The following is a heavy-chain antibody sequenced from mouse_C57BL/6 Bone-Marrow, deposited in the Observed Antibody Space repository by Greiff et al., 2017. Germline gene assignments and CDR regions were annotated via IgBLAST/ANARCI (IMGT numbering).Heavy chain of an antibody. CDR1: GYTFTSYW. Sequence: VQLQQPGAELVKPGASVKLSCKASGYTFTSYWMQWVKQRPGQGLEWIVEIDPSDSYTNYNQKFKGKATLTVDTSSSTAYMQLSSLTSEDSAVYYCAREDYWGQGTTLTVSS. CDR2: IDPSDSYT. V-gene: IGHV1-50*01. J-gene: IGHJ2*01. CDR3: AREDY.